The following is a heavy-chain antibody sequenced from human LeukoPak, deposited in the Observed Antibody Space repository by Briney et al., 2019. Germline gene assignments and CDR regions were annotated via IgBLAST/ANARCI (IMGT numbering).Heavy chain of an antibody. Sequence: PSETLSLTCIVSRGSISSSSYYWGWIRQPPGKGLEWIGSIYYTGSTLYNPSLKSRVTISGDTSKNQFSLKLSSVTAADTAVYYCARGVDYGGSIDYWGQGTLVTVSS. J-gene: IGHJ4*02. D-gene: IGHD4-23*01. CDR2: IYYTGST. CDR1: RGSISSSSYY. CDR3: ARGVDYGGSIDY. V-gene: IGHV4-39*01.